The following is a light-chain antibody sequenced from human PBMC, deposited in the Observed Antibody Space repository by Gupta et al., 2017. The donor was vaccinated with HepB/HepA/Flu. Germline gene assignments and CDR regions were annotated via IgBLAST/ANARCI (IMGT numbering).Light chain of an antibody. J-gene: IGKJ3*01. CDR1: QNIITH. V-gene: IGKV1-39*01. CDR3: QQSYTLPFT. Sequence: DIQMTQSPSSLSTSVGNRVTITCRASQNIITHLNWYQQKPGKAPKLLIYAASSLQTGVPSRFSGSGSGTDFTLTISRLQPEDFATYYCQQSYTLPFTFGPGTKMDIK. CDR2: AAS.